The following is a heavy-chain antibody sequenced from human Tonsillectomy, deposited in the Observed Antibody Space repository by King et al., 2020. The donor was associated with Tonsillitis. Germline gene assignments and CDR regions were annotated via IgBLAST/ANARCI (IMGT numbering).Heavy chain of an antibody. D-gene: IGHD3-9*01. V-gene: IGHV3-30*18. CDR1: GFTFSSYG. J-gene: IGHJ6*02. CDR2: ISFDGSNK. CDR3: AKDVYYDILTGYLEDYYGMDV. Sequence: VQLVESGGGVVQPGRSLRLSCAASGFTFSSYGMHWVRQAPGKGLEWVAVISFDGSNKYYADSVKGRFTISRDNSKNTLYLQMNSLRAEDTAVYYCAKDVYYDILTGYLEDYYGMDVWGQGTTVTVSS.